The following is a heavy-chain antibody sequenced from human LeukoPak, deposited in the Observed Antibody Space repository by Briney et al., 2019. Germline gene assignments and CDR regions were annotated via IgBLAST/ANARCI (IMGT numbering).Heavy chain of an antibody. CDR1: GFTFSSYG. CDR3: AGSSGWYLAY. Sequence: GGSLRLSCAASGFTFSSYGMNWARQAPGKGLEWVSAISGSGGITYYADSVKGRFTISRDNSKNTVYLQMNSLRVEDTAVYYCAGSSGWYLAYWGQGTLVIGSS. V-gene: IGHV3-23*01. D-gene: IGHD6-19*01. CDR2: ISGSGGIT. J-gene: IGHJ4*02.